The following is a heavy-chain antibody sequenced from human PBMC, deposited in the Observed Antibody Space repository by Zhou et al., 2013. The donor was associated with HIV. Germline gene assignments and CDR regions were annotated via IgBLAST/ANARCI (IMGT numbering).Heavy chain of an antibody. V-gene: IGHV1-8*01. CDR3: AAGFIAVADDAFDI. Sequence: QVNLVQSGAEVKKPGASVRVSCKASGYTFTSYDINWVRQATGQGLEWMGWMNPNSGNTGYAQKFQGRVTMTRNTSISTAYMELSSLRSEDTAVYYCAAGFIAVADDAFDIWGQGTMVTVSS. J-gene: IGHJ3*02. D-gene: IGHD6-19*01. CDR1: GYTFTSYD. CDR2: MNPNSGNT.